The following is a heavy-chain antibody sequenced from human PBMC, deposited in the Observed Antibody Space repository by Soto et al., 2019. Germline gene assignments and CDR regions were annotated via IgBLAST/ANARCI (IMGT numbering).Heavy chain of an antibody. Sequence: QVQLVQSGAEVKKPGASVKISCKASGYTFTSYYMHWVRQAPGQGLEWVGIINPSGGSTSYAQNFQGRVTMTRDTSTSTVYMELSGLRSEDTAVYYCARDRFGDYWGQGTLVTVSS. CDR1: GYTFTSYY. D-gene: IGHD3-10*01. CDR3: ARDRFGDY. V-gene: IGHV1-46*01. CDR2: INPSGGST. J-gene: IGHJ4*02.